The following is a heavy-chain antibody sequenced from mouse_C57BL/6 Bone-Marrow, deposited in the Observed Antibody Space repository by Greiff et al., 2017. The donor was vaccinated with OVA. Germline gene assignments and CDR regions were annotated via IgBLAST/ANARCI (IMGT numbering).Heavy chain of an antibody. Sequence: EVKLEESGGGLVQPGGSLKLSCAASGFTFSDYGMAWVRQAPRKGPEWVAFISNLAYSIYYADTVTGRFTISRENAKNTLYLEMSSLRAEDTAMYYCARHGFAYWGQGTLVTVSA. CDR2: ISNLAYSI. J-gene: IGHJ3*01. V-gene: IGHV5-15*04. CDR1: GFTFSDYG. CDR3: ARHGFAY.